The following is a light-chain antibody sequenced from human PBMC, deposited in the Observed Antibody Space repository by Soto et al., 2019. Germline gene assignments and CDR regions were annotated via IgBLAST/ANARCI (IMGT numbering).Light chain of an antibody. Sequence: EIMMTQSPATLSVSPGERATLSCRASQSVSSNLAWYQQKPGQAPRLLIYGASTRATGIPVRFSGGGSGTDFTLTISSLQSEDFAVYYCQQYNDWPTYTFGQGTKLELK. CDR2: GAS. CDR3: QQYNDWPTYT. J-gene: IGKJ2*01. V-gene: IGKV3-15*01. CDR1: QSVSSN.